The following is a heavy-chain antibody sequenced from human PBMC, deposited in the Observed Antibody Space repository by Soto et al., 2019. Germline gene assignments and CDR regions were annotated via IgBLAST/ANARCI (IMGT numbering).Heavy chain of an antibody. CDR1: GVSISSSSYY. J-gene: IGHJ5*02. CDR2: IYYSGST. D-gene: IGHD3-9*01. CDR3: ASTLRYFDWSLVP. V-gene: IGHV4-39*01. Sequence: PSETLSLTCTVSGVSISSSSYYWGWIRQPPGKGLEWIGSIYYSGSTYYNPSLKSRVTISVDTSKNQFSLKLSSVTAADTAVYYCASTLRYFDWSLVPWGQGTLVTVSS.